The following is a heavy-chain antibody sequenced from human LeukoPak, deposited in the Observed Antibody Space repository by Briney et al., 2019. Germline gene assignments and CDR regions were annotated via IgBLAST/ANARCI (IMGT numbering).Heavy chain of an antibody. CDR3: AKNRDSSDYPRDFDY. CDR2: IRHDGSYQ. D-gene: IGHD3-22*01. V-gene: IGHV3-30*02. CDR1: RFTFSSYG. J-gene: IGHJ4*02. Sequence: GGSLRLSCAASRFTFSSYGMHWVRQTPGRGLEWVAFIRHDGSYQQYVDSVKGRFTVSRDNSKDTVYLQMNSLRTEDTAVYYCAKNRDSSDYPRDFDYWGQGTLVTVSS.